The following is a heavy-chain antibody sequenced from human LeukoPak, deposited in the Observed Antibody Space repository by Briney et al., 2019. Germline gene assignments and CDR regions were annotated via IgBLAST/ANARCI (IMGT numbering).Heavy chain of an antibody. J-gene: IGHJ4*02. Sequence: SETLSLTCSVSGGSTNSYYWSWIRQSGGKRLEWIGRIYSSGSTVYNPSFNSRLTMSIDTSKNQFSLTLKSVTATDTAVYYCARVKASSTSWTFDQWGQGALVTVSS. V-gene: IGHV4-4*07. D-gene: IGHD2-2*01. CDR2: IYSSGST. CDR3: ARVKASSTSWTFDQ. CDR1: GGSTNSYY.